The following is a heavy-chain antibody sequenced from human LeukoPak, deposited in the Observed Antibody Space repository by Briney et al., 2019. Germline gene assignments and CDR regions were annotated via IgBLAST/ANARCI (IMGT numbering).Heavy chain of an antibody. CDR3: AKRGVVIRVILVGFHKEAYYFDS. D-gene: IGHD3-22*01. J-gene: IGHJ4*02. CDR2: INLDGTEE. V-gene: IGHV3-7*03. Sequence: GGSLRLSCAASGFVFSTYWMTWVRQAPGKGLEWVANINLDGTEEHYVASSLKGRFTISRDNAKNSLYLQMNSLRAEDTAVYFCAKRGVVIRVILVGFHKEAYYFDSWGQEALVTVSS. CDR1: GFVFSTYW.